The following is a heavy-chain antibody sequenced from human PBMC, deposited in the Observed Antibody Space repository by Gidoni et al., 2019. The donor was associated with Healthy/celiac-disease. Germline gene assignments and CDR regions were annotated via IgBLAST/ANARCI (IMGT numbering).Heavy chain of an antibody. D-gene: IGHD1-20*01. CDR1: GLPCSSYG. J-gene: IGHJ4*02. CDR2: IWYDGSNN. V-gene: IGHV3-33*01. CDR3: ARELSIPGTGFDY. Sequence: RSLRVSCAASGLPCSSYGMHWVRQAPGKGLAWVAVIWYDGSNNYYADSVKGRFTISRDNSQNTLYLQMNSLRAEDTAVYYCARELSIPGTGFDYWGQGTLVTVSS.